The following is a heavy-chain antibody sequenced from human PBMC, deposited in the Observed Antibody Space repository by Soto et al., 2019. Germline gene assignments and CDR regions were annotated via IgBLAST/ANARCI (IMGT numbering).Heavy chain of an antibody. CDR3: ARAIYGYYYYGMDV. J-gene: IGHJ6*02. CDR1: GGTFSSYA. D-gene: IGHD2-2*02. CDR2: IIPIFGTA. V-gene: IGHV1-69*12. Sequence: QVQLVQSGAEVKKPGSSVKVSCKASGGTFSSYAISWVRQAPGQGLEWMGGIIPIFGTANYAQKFQGRVTSAADESTRRADMELSSRGAENTAVYYCARAIYGYYYYGMDVWGQGTTVTVSS.